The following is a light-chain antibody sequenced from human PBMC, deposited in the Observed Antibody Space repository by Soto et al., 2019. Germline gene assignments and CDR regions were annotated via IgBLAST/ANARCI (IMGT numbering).Light chain of an antibody. J-gene: IGLJ3*02. V-gene: IGLV3-21*04. Sequence: SYELTQPPSVSVAPGKTATSTCGGNNIGSESVHWYQQKPGQAPVLVIYYDSDRHSGIPERFSGSNSGNTATMTIRRVEAGDEADYYCQVWDSSSAHPDWVFGGGTQLTVL. CDR3: QVWDSSSAHPDWV. CDR2: YDS. CDR1: NIGSES.